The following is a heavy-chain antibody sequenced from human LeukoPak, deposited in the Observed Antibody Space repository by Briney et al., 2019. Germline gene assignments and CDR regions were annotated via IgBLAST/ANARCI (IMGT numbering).Heavy chain of an antibody. V-gene: IGHV1-69*13. Sequence: SVKVSCKASGGTFSSYAISWVRQAPGQGLEWMGGIIPIFGTANYAQKFQGRVTITADESTNTAYMELSSLRSEDTAVYYCAGLFPPGSAFDIWGQGTMVTVSS. CDR2: IIPIFGTA. D-gene: IGHD3-10*02. J-gene: IGHJ3*02. CDR1: GGTFSSYA. CDR3: AGLFPPGSAFDI.